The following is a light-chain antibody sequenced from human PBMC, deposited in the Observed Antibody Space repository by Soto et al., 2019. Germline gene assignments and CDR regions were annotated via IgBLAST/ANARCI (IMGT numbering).Light chain of an antibody. CDR3: LLSYSGARPVV. CDR2: DTS. J-gene: IGLJ2*01. Sequence: QAVVTQEPSLTVSPGGTVTLTCGSSTGAVTSGHYPYWFQQKPGQAPRTLIYDTSNKHSWTPARFSGSLLGGKSALTLSGDRPEDEAEYDCLLSYSGARPVVFGGVTKLTVL. CDR1: TGAVTSGHY. V-gene: IGLV7-46*01.